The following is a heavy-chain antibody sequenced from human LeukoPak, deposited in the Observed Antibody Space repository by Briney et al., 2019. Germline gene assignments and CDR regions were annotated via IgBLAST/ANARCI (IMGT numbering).Heavy chain of an antibody. CDR3: ARGGVGAYYYYYYMDV. J-gene: IGHJ6*03. D-gene: IGHD1-26*01. V-gene: IGHV3-20*04. CDR2: INWNGGST. CDR1: GFTFDDYG. Sequence: GGSLRLSCAASGFTFDDYGMSWVRQAPGKGLEWVSGINWNGGSTGYADSVKGRFTISRDNAKNSLYLQMNSLRAEDTALYYCARGGVGAYYYYYYMDVWGKGTTVTVSS.